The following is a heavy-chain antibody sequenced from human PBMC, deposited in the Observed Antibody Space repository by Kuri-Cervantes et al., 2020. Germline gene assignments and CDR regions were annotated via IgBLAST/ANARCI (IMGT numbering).Heavy chain of an antibody. J-gene: IGHJ4*02. Sequence: GSLRLSCTVSGGSISSSSYYWGWIRQPPGKGLKWIGSIYYSGSTYYNPSLKSRVTISVDTSKNQFSLKLSSVTAADTAVYYRASRWLQRGNDYWGQGTLVTVSS. V-gene: IGHV4-39*01. D-gene: IGHD5-24*01. CDR1: GGSISSSSYY. CDR2: IYYSGST. CDR3: ASRWLQRGNDY.